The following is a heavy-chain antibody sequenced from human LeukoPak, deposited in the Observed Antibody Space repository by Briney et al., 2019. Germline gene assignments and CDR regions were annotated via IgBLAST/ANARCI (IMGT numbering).Heavy chain of an antibody. V-gene: IGHV3-21*01. CDR2: ISSSSSYI. Sequence: PGGSLRLSCAASGFTFSSYSMNWVRQAPGKGLEWVSFISSSSSYIYYADSVKGRFTISRDNARNSLYLQMNSLRAEDTAVYYCARDFDWPNNWSDPWGQGTLVTVSS. J-gene: IGHJ5*02. D-gene: IGHD3-9*01. CDR3: ARDFDWPNNWSDP. CDR1: GFTFSSYS.